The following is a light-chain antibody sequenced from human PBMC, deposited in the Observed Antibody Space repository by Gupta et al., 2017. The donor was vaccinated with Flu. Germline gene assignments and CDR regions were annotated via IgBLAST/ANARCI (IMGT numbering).Light chain of an antibody. V-gene: IGKV3-11*01. Sequence: TLSLSPGERATLACRASQSVSSYLAWYKQKPGQAPRRLIYDASNRATGIPARFSGSGAGTDFTLTICSREPEDFAVYYCQQRSNWPPALTFGGGTKVEIK. J-gene: IGKJ4*01. CDR1: QSVSSY. CDR3: QQRSNWPPALT. CDR2: DAS.